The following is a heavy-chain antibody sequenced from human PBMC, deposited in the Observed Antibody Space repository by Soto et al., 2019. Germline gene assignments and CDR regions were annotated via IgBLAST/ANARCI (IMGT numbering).Heavy chain of an antibody. Sequence: QVQLQQWGAGLLKPSETLSLTCAVYGGSFSGYYWSWIRQPPGKGLEWIGEINHSGSTNYNPSLKSTVTISVDTSKNQFSLKLSSVTAADTAVYYCARALYYDSNLYYMDVWGKGTTVTVSS. V-gene: IGHV4-34*01. CDR1: GGSFSGYY. J-gene: IGHJ6*03. CDR2: INHSGST. D-gene: IGHD3-3*01. CDR3: ARALYYDSNLYYMDV.